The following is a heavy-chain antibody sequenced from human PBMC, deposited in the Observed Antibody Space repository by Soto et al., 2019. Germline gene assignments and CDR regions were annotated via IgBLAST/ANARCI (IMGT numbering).Heavy chain of an antibody. Sequence: SETLSLTCTFSGGSISTYYWSWIRQPPGKRLEWIGYIYNNGNTNYNPSLESRVTISIDTSKNKLFLRLRSVTAADTAVYYCTRPNGGDYALDIWGRGTMVTVPS. V-gene: IGHV4-59*08. D-gene: IGHD3-10*01. CDR1: GGSISTYY. CDR2: IYNNGNT. CDR3: TRPNGGDYALDI. J-gene: IGHJ3*02.